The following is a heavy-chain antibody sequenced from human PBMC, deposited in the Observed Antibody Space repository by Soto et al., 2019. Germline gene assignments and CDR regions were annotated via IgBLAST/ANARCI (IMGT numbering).Heavy chain of an antibody. CDR2: IYWDDDK. D-gene: IGHD6-19*01. J-gene: IGHJ4*02. Sequence: QITLKESGPTLVKPTQTLTLTCTFSGFSLRTSGVGVGWIRQPPGKALEWLALIYWDDDKGYSPSLKCRLTFTKDTSKNQVVLIMAHMGPVDTATYFCAHRSVGSSGWFIFDSWGQGTLVTVSS. CDR1: GFSLRTSGVG. V-gene: IGHV2-5*02. CDR3: AHRSVGSSGWFIFDS.